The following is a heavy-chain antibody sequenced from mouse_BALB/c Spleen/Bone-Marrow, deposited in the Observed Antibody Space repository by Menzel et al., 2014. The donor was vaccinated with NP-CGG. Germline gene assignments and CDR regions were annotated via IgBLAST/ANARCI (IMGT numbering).Heavy chain of an antibody. CDR2: INPSSGYT. CDR1: GYTFTDYW. V-gene: IGHV1-7*01. J-gene: IGHJ1*01. Sequence: VQLQQSGAELAKPGASVKMSCKASGYTFTDYWMHWVKQRPGQGLEWIGYINPSSGYTEYNQKFKDKATLTADKSSSTAYMQLNILTSEDSAVYYCARRYGSLWYFDVWGAGTTVPDSS. CDR3: ARRYGSLWYFDV. D-gene: IGHD1-1*01.